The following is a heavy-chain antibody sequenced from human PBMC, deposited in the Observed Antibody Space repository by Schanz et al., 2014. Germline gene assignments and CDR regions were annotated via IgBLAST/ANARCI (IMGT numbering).Heavy chain of an antibody. CDR2: INPLSGAT. CDR3: ARRGPNCSNNACYHGWFDP. CDR1: GYTFTGYY. V-gene: IGHV1-2*02. J-gene: IGHJ5*02. D-gene: IGHD4-4*01. Sequence: QVLLVQSGAEVEQPGASVKVSCKASGYTFTGYYIHWVRQAPGQGFEWMGWINPLSGATDYAPTFQGRVSMTRDTSISTAYMEVTRLVSSDTAVYYCARRGPNCSNNACYHGWFDPWGPGTLVTVSS.